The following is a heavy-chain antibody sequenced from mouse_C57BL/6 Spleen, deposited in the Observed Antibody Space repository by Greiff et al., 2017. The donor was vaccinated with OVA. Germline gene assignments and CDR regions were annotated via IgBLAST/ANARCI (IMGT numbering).Heavy chain of an antibody. CDR3: ARLVTTVVVFDY. Sequence: EVTLMESGGGLVKPGGSLKLSCAASGFTFSSYTMSWVRQTPEKRLEWVATISGGGGNTYYPDRVKGRFTISRDNAKNTLYLQMSSLRSEDTALYYCARLVTTVVVFDYWGQGTTLTVSS. CDR1: GFTFSSYT. D-gene: IGHD1-1*01. J-gene: IGHJ2*01. V-gene: IGHV5-9*01. CDR2: ISGGGGNT.